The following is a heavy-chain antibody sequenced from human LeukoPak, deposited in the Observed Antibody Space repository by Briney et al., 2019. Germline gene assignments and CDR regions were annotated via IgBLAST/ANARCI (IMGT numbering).Heavy chain of an antibody. CDR2: INPNSGGT. CDR3: ARDIFIAVAGPYFDY. Sequence: ASVKVSCKASGYTFTGYYMHWVRQAPGQGLEWMGWINPNSGGTNYAQKFQGRVTMTRDMSISTAYMELSRLRSDDTAVYYCARDIFIAVAGPYFDYWGQGTLVTVSS. CDR1: GYTFTGYY. D-gene: IGHD6-19*01. J-gene: IGHJ4*02. V-gene: IGHV1-2*02.